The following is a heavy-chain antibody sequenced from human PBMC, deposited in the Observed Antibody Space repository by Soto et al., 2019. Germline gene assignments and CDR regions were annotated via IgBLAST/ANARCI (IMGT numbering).Heavy chain of an antibody. D-gene: IGHD3-22*01. CDR1: GDMFDTYT. CDR3: ARSRANYYDSRGYYYSTFDY. CDR2: IIPMFGTA. Sequence: GASVKVSCKASGDMFDTYTITWMRQAPGQGLEWMGGIIPMFGTANYAQKFQGRVTITADESTSTAYMELSSLRSEDTAVYYCARSRANYYDSRGYYYSTFDYWGQGTLVTVSS. J-gene: IGHJ4*02. V-gene: IGHV1-69*13.